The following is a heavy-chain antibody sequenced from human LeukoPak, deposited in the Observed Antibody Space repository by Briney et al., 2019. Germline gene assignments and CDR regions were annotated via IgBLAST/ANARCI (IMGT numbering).Heavy chain of an antibody. CDR1: GFTFSSYG. CDR3: ANQDIVVVPAAVYYYYYMDV. CDR2: IRYDGSNK. D-gene: IGHD2-2*01. V-gene: IGHV3-30*02. Sequence: GGSLRLSCAASGFTFSSYGMHWVRQAPGKGLEWMAFIRYDGSNKYYADSVKGRFTISRDNSKNTLYLQMNSLRAEDTAVYYCANQDIVVVPAAVYYYYYMDVWGKGTTVTVSS. J-gene: IGHJ6*03.